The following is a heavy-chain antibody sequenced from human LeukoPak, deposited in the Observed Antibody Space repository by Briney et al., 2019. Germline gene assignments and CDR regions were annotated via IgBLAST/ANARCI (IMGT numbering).Heavy chain of an antibody. CDR1: GGSFSGYY. V-gene: IGHV4-34*01. D-gene: IGHD3-10*01. CDR2: INHSGST. CDR3: ATPKGGSGSHRAPPEY. Sequence: SSETLSLTCAVYGGSFSGYYWSWIRQPPGKGLEWIGEINHSGSTNYNPSLKSRVTISVDTSKNQFSLKLSSVTAADTAVYYCATPKGGSGSHRAPPEYWGQGTLVTVST. J-gene: IGHJ4*02.